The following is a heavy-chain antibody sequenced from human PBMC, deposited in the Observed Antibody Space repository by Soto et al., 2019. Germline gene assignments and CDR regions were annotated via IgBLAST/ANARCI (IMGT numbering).Heavy chain of an antibody. D-gene: IGHD3-3*01. V-gene: IGHV1-69*06. J-gene: IGHJ5*02. CDR1: GGTFSSYA. CDR3: ARGPFGVPKNWFDP. Sequence: SVKVSCKASGGTFSSYAISWVRQAPGQGLEWMGGIIPIFGTANYAQKFQGRVTITADKSTSTAYMELSSLRSEDTAVYYCARGPFGVPKNWFDPWGQGTLVTSPQ. CDR2: IIPIFGTA.